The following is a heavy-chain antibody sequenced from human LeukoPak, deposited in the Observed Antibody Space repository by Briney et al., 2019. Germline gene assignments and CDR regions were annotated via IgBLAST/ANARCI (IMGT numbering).Heavy chain of an antibody. J-gene: IGHJ4*02. V-gene: IGHV3-30*18. CDR3: AKAGGSSFDY. D-gene: IGHD1-26*01. CDR1: GFTFSTYG. Sequence: PGRSLRLSCTASGFTFSTYGMHWVRQAPGKGLEWVAVVSNDGRNKYYSDSVKGRFSISRDNFKNTVHLQMNSLRAEDTALYYCAKAGGSSFDYWGQGTLVTVSS. CDR2: VSNDGRNK.